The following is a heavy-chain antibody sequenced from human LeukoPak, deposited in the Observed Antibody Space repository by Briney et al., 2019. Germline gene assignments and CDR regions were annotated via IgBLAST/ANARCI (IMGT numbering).Heavy chain of an antibody. V-gene: IGHV1-8*01. CDR3: AKSSGDYFFDY. Sequence: GASVKVSCKASGYNFNHHDINWVRQATGQGLEWLGRMNPNSGNAGYAQKLQGRVTMTWDSSTNTAYLEVTALRSDDTAVYYCAKSSGDYFFDYWGQGTLVTVSS. J-gene: IGHJ4*02. D-gene: IGHD3-22*01. CDR2: MNPNSGNA. CDR1: GYNFNHHD.